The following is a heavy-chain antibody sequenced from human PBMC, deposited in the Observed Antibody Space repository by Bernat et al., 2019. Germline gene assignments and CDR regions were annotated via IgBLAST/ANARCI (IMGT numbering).Heavy chain of an antibody. J-gene: IGHJ4*02. V-gene: IGHV3-48*03. CDR1: GFTFSSYE. Sequence: EVQLVESGGGLVQPGGSLRLSCAASGFTFSSYEMNWVRQAPGKGLEWVAYISSSGSTIYYADSVKGRFTISRDNAKNSLYLQMNSLRAEDTAVYYCASGGRGRLLWFGAYQYYFDYWGQGTLVTVSS. CDR2: ISSSGSTI. D-gene: IGHD3-10*01. CDR3: ASGGRGRLLWFGAYQYYFDY.